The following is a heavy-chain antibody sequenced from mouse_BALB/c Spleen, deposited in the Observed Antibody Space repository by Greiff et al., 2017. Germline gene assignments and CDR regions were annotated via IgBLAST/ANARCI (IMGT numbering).Heavy chain of an antibody. Sequence: VQLVESGPGLVAPSQSLSITCTVSGFSLTGYGVNWVRQPPGKGLEWLGMIWGDGSTDYNSALKSRLSISKDNSKSQVFLKMNSLQTDDTARYYCARDLENGYYYAMDYWGQGTSVTVAA. CDR3: ARDLENGYYYAMDY. CDR2: IWGDGST. J-gene: IGHJ4*01. CDR1: GFSLTGYG. D-gene: IGHD2-2*01. V-gene: IGHV2-6-7*01.